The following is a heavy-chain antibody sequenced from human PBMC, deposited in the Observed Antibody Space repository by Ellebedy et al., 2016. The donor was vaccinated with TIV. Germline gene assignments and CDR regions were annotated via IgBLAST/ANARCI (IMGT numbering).Heavy chain of an antibody. V-gene: IGHV4-34*01. CDR1: GGSFSGYY. CDR2: INHSGST. Sequence: MPGGSLRLSCAVYGGSFSGYYWSWIRQPPGKGLEWIAEINHSGSTNYNPSLKSRVTISVDTSKNQFSLRLSSVTAADTAVYYCARVVGDFVVVPAAMRVYYFDYWGQGTLVTVSS. D-gene: IGHD2-2*01. CDR3: ARVVGDFVVVPAAMRVYYFDY. J-gene: IGHJ4*02.